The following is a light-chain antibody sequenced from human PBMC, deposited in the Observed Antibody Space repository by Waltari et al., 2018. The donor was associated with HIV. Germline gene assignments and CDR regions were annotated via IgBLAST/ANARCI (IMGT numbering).Light chain of an antibody. Sequence: NFMLTQPHSVSGSAGKTVTISCTRDSGSIGSKYVPWFQQRPGCSPRTLIFEDNQRPSGVSDRFSASIDSSSNSASLTISGLKTEDEGHYYCQSYDTKTHWVFGGGSKLTVL. CDR1: SGSIGSKY. CDR2: EDN. CDR3: QSYDTKTHWV. J-gene: IGLJ3*02. V-gene: IGLV6-57*01.